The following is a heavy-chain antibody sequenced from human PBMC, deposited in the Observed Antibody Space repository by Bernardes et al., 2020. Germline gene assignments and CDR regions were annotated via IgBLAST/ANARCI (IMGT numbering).Heavy chain of an antibody. D-gene: IGHD4-17*01. CDR1: GFTLSRYW. J-gene: IGHJ2*01. CDR3: ATDYGDYGSYWNFDL. CDR2: IKQDGSEK. V-gene: IGHV3-7*03. Sequence: GFLSPSRAASGFTLSRYWMSWVRPAPGKGLEWVANIKQDGSEKYYVDSVKGRFIISRDNAKNSLYLQMNSLRVEDTAVYYCATDYGDYGSYWNFDLWCRGTLVTVSS.